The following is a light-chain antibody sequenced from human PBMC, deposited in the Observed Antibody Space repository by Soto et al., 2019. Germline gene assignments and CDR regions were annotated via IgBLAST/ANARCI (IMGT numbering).Light chain of an antibody. V-gene: IGKV3-11*01. Sequence: DIVFTQSPATLSLSPGERATLACRASQSVSTYLAWYQQRPGQAPRLLIYDASNRATGIPARFSGSGSGTDFTLTISSLEPEDFAIYYCQQRSGWYTFGQGTKVDIK. CDR1: QSVSTY. J-gene: IGKJ2*01. CDR2: DAS. CDR3: QQRSGWYT.